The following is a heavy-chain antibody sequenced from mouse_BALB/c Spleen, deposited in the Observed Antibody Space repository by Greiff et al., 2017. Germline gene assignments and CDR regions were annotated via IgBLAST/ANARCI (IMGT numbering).Heavy chain of an antibody. J-gene: IGHJ2*01. CDR1: GYTFTSYW. CDR2: IYPSDSYT. D-gene: IGHD2-1*01. V-gene: IGHV1-69*02. Sequence: QVQLQQPGAELVRPGASVKLSCKASGYTFTSYWINWVKQRPGQGLEWIGNIYPSDSYTNYNQKFKDKATLTVDKSSSTAYMQLSSPTSEDSAVYYCTRDGNYWGQGTTLTVSS. CDR3: TRDGNY.